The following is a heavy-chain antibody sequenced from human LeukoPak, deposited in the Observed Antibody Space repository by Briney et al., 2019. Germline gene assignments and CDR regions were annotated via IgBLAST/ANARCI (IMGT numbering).Heavy chain of an antibody. Sequence: ASVKVSCKTSEYTFTGYYMHWVRQAPGQGLEWMGWISPNSGGTNYAQKFQGRVTMTSDTSISTAYMELSRLRSDDTAVYYCARGKTTVYCGDDCYAFDYWGQGSLVTVSS. CDR1: EYTFTGYY. V-gene: IGHV1-2*02. CDR3: ARGKTTVYCGDDCYAFDY. CDR2: ISPNSGGT. D-gene: IGHD2-21*02. J-gene: IGHJ4*02.